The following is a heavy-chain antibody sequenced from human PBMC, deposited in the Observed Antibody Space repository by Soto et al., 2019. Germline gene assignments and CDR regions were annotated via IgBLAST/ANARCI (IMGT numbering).Heavy chain of an antibody. D-gene: IGHD2-15*01. J-gene: IGHJ4*02. Sequence: SETLSLTCAVYGGSFSGYYWSWIRQPPGKGLEWIGEINHSGSTNYNPSLKSRVTISVDTSKNQFSLKLSSVTAADTAVYYCASRNIPGYSRFTKHFDYWGQGTLVTVSS. CDR3: ASRNIPGYSRFTKHFDY. CDR2: INHSGST. V-gene: IGHV4-34*01. CDR1: GGSFSGYY.